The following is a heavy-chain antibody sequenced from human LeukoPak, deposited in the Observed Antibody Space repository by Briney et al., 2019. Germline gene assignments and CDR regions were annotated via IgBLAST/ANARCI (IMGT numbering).Heavy chain of an antibody. V-gene: IGHV4-61*02. Sequence: SQTLSLTCTVSGGSISSGSYYWSWIRQPAGKGLEWIGRIYTSGSTNYNPSLKSRVTISVDTSKNQFSLKLSSVTAADTAVYYCAREYGSGSEFDPWGQGTLVTVSS. D-gene: IGHD3-10*01. CDR1: GGSISSGSYY. CDR2: IYTSGST. J-gene: IGHJ5*02. CDR3: AREYGSGSEFDP.